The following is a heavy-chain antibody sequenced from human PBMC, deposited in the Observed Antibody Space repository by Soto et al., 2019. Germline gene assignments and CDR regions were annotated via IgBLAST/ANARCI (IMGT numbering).Heavy chain of an antibody. J-gene: IGHJ4*02. D-gene: IGHD2-21*01. V-gene: IGHV1-18*01. CDR3: ARVYCGGDCFSGGDFDY. Sequence: QVQLVQSGTEVKKAGSAVKVSCKTSGYTFTTYGISWIRQAPGQGLEWIAWISVYNGDTNYAQNVQGRVTMTTDTVTTTADLELRSLRSDDTAVYYCARVYCGGDCFSGGDFDYWGQGTLVTVS. CDR1: GYTFTTYG. CDR2: ISVYNGDT.